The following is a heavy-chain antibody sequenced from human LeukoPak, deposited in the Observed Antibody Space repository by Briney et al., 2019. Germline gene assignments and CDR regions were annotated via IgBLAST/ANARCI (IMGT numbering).Heavy chain of an antibody. J-gene: IGHJ5*01. D-gene: IGHD6-13*01. CDR1: GYTFTGYY. V-gene: IGHV1-2*02. Sequence: ASVKVSCKASGYTFTGYYMHWVRQAPGQGLEWMGWINPNSGGTNYAQKFQGRVTMTRDTSISTAYMELSRLRSDDTAVYYCARVQPYSSSWYGGNNWFDPWGQGTTVTVSS. CDR3: ARVQPYSSSWYGGNNWFDP. CDR2: INPNSGGT.